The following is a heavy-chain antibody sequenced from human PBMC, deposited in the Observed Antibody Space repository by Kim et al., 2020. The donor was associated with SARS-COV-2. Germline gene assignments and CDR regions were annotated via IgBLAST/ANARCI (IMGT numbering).Heavy chain of an antibody. D-gene: IGHD5-12*01. Sequence: GGSLRLSCAASGFTFSAYWMSWVRLAPGKGLEWVAKINREGSVKAYVDSVKGRFTISRDNTKNSLHLQMDSLRAEDSAVYYCVRGPPRDSGYESYFDFWGQGTGVTVSS. CDR1: GFTFSAYW. J-gene: IGHJ4*02. CDR3: VRGPPRDSGYESYFDF. CDR2: INREGSVK. V-gene: IGHV3-7*03.